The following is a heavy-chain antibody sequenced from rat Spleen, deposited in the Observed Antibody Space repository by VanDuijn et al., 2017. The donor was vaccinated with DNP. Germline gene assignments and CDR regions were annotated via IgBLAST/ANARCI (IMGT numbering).Heavy chain of an antibody. CDR1: GYSITSSYR. CDR3: ARLHFGLDY. Sequence: EVQLQESGPGLVKPSQSLSLTCSVTGYSITSSYRWNWIRKFPGNKLEWMGYINSAGSTNYNPSLKSRISITRDSSKNQFFLQINSVTSDDTATYYCARLHFGLDYWGQGVMVTVSS. CDR2: INSAGST. V-gene: IGHV3-3*01. D-gene: IGHD4-3*01. J-gene: IGHJ2*01.